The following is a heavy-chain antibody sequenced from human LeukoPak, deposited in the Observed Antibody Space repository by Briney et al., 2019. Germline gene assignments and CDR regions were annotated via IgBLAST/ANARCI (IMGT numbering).Heavy chain of an antibody. V-gene: IGHV4-39*01. CDR2: INFSGTT. D-gene: IGHD4-23*01. CDR1: GGSIRSSGFY. J-gene: IGHJ5*02. CDR3: ARQDHQDHGGPNLFDP. Sequence: PSQTLSLTCSVYGGSIRSSGFYWGWVRQSPGKGLEWIGSINFSGTTFYNPSLKSRVSISVDTSTSQFSLKVTSVTAADTAVYYCARQDHQDHGGPNLFDPWGQGTLVTVSS.